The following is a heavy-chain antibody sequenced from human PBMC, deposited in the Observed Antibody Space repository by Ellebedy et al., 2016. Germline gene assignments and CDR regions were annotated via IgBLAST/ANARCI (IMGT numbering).Heavy chain of an antibody. CDR3: ARGGHFYDSSGYLNTAFDI. J-gene: IGHJ3*02. CDR1: GYTFTSYD. D-gene: IGHD3-22*01. CDR2: MNPNSGNT. Sequence: ASVKVSCKASGYTFTSYDINWVRQATGQGLEWMGWMNPNSGNTGYGQKFQGRVTMTRNASIRTASMELSSLRSEDTAVYYCARGGHFYDSSGYLNTAFDIWGQGTMVTVSS. V-gene: IGHV1-8*01.